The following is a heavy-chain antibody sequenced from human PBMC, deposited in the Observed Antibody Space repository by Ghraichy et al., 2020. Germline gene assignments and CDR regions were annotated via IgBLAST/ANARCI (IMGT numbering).Heavy chain of an antibody. CDR2: ISGSGGST. CDR1: GFTFSNYA. D-gene: IGHD6-13*01. CDR3: AKVSYSSSWYFCDY. V-gene: IGHV3-23*01. J-gene: IGHJ4*02. Sequence: GGSLRLSCAASGFTFSNYAMSWVRQAPGKGLEWVSAISGSGGSTYYADSVKGRFTISRDNSKNTLYLQMNSLRAEDTAAYYCAKVSYSSSWYFCDYWGQGTLVTVSS.